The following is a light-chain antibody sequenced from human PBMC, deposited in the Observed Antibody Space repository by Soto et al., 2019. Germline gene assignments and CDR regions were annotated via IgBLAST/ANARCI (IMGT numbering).Light chain of an antibody. Sequence: QSLLTQPRSVSGSPGQSVTISCTGSSSDVGGYNFVSWYLQYPGKAPKLLIYDVDKRPSGVPHRFSGSRSGNTASLTISGLQAEDEADYFCCSYAGSPWVFGTGTKATV. V-gene: IGLV2-11*01. J-gene: IGLJ1*01. CDR3: CSYAGSPWV. CDR1: SSDVGGYNF. CDR2: DVD.